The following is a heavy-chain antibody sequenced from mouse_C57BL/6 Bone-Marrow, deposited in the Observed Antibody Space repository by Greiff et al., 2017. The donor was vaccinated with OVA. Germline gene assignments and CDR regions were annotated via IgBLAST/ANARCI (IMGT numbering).Heavy chain of an antibody. D-gene: IGHD1-1*01. Sequence: VQLQQSGAELARPGASVKMSCKASGYTFTSYTMHWVKQRPGQGLEWIGYINPSSGYTKYNQKFKDKATLTADKSSSTAYMQLSSLTYEDSAVYYCARSSLYYGSSHGYFDVWGTGTTVTVSS. CDR1: GYTFTSYT. CDR2: INPSSGYT. V-gene: IGHV1-4*01. CDR3: ARSSLYYGSSHGYFDV. J-gene: IGHJ1*03.